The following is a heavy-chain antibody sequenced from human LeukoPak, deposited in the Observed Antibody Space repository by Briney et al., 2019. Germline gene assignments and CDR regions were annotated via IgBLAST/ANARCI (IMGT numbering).Heavy chain of an antibody. CDR3: ARGRGRYSSSWYVGY. V-gene: IGHV4-34*01. D-gene: IGHD6-13*01. CDR2: INHSGST. Sequence: SETVSLTCAVCGGSFSGYYWRWMRQPPGEGVEGLGEINHSGSTNYNPSLKSRVTISVDTSKNQFSLNLSPVTAADTAVYYCARGRGRYSSSWYVGYWGQGTLVTVSS. CDR1: GGSFSGYY. J-gene: IGHJ4*02.